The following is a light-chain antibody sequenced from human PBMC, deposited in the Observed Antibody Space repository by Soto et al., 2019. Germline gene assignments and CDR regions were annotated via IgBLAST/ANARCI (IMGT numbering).Light chain of an antibody. V-gene: IGKV1-5*03. J-gene: IGKJ1*01. CDR3: QQYNSYSRWT. CDR1: QSISSW. CDR2: KAS. Sequence: DIQMTQSPSTLSASVGDRVTITSRASQSISSWLAWYQQKPGQAPKLLIYKASSLESGVPSRSNGSGSGTEFNLTIRSLQPDDFATYYCQQYNSYSRWTCGQGTKPEIK.